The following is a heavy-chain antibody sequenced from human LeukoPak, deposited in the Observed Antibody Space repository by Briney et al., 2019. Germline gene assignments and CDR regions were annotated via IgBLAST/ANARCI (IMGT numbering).Heavy chain of an antibody. CDR2: IYYSGST. CDR3: ARHASASYSSSWYRDAFDI. D-gene: IGHD6-13*01. CDR1: GSSISSSSYC. V-gene: IGHV4-39*01. J-gene: IGHJ3*02. Sequence: SETLSLTCTVSGSSISSSSYCWGWIRQPPGKGLEWIGSIYYSGSTYYNPSLKSRVTISVDTSKNQFSLKLSSVTAADTAVYYCARHASASYSSSWYRDAFDIWGQGTMVTVSS.